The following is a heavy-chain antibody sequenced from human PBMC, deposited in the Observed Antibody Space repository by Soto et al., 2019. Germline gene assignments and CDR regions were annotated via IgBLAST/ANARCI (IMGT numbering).Heavy chain of an antibody. CDR3: AAAPEWSYARNEAVISTFGFY. Sequence: QVRLVQSGTEVKKRGSSVKVSCQASGDTFSKYAISWVRQAPGQGLEWMGGIIPIFGAPNHAQKFQGRVTITADESTTIVYMEMTSMTSEDTALYCCAAAPEWSYARNEAVISTFGFYWGQGTLVTVSS. J-gene: IGHJ4*02. D-gene: IGHD3-16*02. CDR2: IIPIFGAP. CDR1: GDTFSKYA. V-gene: IGHV1-69*01.